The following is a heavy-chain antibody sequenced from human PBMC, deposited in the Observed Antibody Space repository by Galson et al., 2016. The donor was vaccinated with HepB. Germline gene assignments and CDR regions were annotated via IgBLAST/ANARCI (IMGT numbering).Heavy chain of an antibody. V-gene: IGHV4-4*02. CDR2: VYHDGSI. Sequence: LSLTCAVSGASISSNSYWSWVRQAPGKGLEWIGEVYHDGSINYTPSVKSRITISVDKSKNQFSLKLTSMTAADTAVYYCARKPPPVAYYGLDVWGQGTTVIVSS. D-gene: IGHD3-16*01. CDR1: GASISSNSY. J-gene: IGHJ6*02. CDR3: ARKPPPVAYYGLDV.